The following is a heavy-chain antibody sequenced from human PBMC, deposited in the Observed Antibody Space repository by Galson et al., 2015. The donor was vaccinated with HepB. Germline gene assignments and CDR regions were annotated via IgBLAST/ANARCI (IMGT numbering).Heavy chain of an antibody. CDR2: ISSSSSTI. V-gene: IGHV3-48*02. CDR3: ARALIYYDFWSGKNYYYYGMDV. D-gene: IGHD3-3*01. CDR1: GFTFSSYS. Sequence: SLRLSCAASGFTFSSYSMNWVRQAPGKGLEWVSYISSSSSTIYYADSVKGRFTISRDNAKNSLYLQMNSLRDEDTAVYYCARALIYYDFWSGKNYYYYGMDVWGQGTTVTVSS. J-gene: IGHJ6*02.